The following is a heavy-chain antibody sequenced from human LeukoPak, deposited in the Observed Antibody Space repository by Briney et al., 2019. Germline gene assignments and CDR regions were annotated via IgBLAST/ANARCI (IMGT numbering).Heavy chain of an antibody. CDR1: GGSISSSSYY. CDR2: IYYSGST. CDR3: AAYYYDSSGYYS. J-gene: IGHJ6*04. D-gene: IGHD3-22*01. V-gene: IGHV4-39*01. Sequence: PSETLSLTCTVSGGSISSSSYYWGWIRQPPGKGLEWIGSIYYSGSTYYNPSLKSRVTIFVDTSKNQFSLKLSSVTAADTAVYYCAAYYYDSSGYYSWGKGTTVTVSS.